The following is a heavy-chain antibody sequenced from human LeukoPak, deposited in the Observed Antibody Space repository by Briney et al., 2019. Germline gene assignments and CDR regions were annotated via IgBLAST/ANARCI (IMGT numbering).Heavy chain of an antibody. J-gene: IGHJ3*02. CDR1: GYTFTSYY. Sequence: ASVKVSCKASGYTFTSYYMHWVRQAPGQGLEWMGIINPSGGSTSYAQKFRGRVTMTRDTSISTAYMELSRLRSDDTAVYYCAREERPGYSSGWYVDAFDIWGQGTMVTVSS. V-gene: IGHV1-46*01. CDR3: AREERPGYSSGWYVDAFDI. D-gene: IGHD6-19*01. CDR2: INPSGGST.